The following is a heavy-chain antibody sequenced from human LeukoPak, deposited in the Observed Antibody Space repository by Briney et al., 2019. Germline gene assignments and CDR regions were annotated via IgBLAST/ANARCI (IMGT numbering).Heavy chain of an antibody. CDR3: ARDRSSGSYPGIFDY. CDR1: GFTFSSYG. CDR2: IRYDGSNK. V-gene: IGHV3-30*02. J-gene: IGHJ4*02. D-gene: IGHD1-26*01. Sequence: SGGSLRLSCAASGFTFSSYGMHWVRQAPGKGLEWVAFIRYDGSNKYYADSVKGRFTISRDNSKNTLYLQMNSLRAEDTAVYYCARDRSSGSYPGIFDYWGQGTLVTVSS.